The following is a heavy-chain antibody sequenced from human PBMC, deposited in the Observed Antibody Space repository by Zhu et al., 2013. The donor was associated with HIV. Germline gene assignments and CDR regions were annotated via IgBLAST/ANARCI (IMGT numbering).Heavy chain of an antibody. J-gene: IGHJ4*02. V-gene: IGHV1-2*02. Sequence: QVQLVQSGAEVKEPGASVKVSCKASGYTFTGYYIHWVRQAPGQGLEWMGWINPNSSGTNYAQKLQGRVTMTRDTSINTAYMELSRLRSDGTAVYYCVRDTTYYYATSGPLYWGQGSLVTVSS. CDR3: VRDTTYYYATSGPLY. D-gene: IGHD3-22*01. CDR2: INPNSSGT. CDR1: GYTFTGYY.